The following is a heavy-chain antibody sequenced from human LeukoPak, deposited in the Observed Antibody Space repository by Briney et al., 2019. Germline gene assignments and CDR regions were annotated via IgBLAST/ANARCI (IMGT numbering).Heavy chain of an antibody. Sequence: GGSLRLSCAASGFTFSSYSMNWVRQAPGKGLEWVSSISSGSNNIYYADSVKGRFTISRDNAKNSLYLQMTSLRAEDTAVYYCATMGYDYDSSGYYFSNWGQGTLVTVSS. J-gene: IGHJ4*02. D-gene: IGHD3-22*01. CDR3: ATMGYDYDSSGYYFSN. V-gene: IGHV3-48*04. CDR1: GFTFSSYS. CDR2: ISSGSNNI.